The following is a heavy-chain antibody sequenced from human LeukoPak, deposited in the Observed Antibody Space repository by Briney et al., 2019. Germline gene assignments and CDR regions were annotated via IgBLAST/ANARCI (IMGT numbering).Heavy chain of an antibody. CDR3: ARVRKDSCYFFDY. D-gene: IGHD2-15*01. CDR2: IYSGGST. J-gene: IGHJ4*02. Sequence: GGSLRLSCAASGFTVSSNYMSWVRQAPGKGLEWVSVIYSGGSTYYADSVKGRFTISRDNSKNTLYLQMNSLRAEDTAVYYCARVRKDSCYFFDYWGQGTLVTVSS. CDR1: GFTVSSNY. V-gene: IGHV3-66*01.